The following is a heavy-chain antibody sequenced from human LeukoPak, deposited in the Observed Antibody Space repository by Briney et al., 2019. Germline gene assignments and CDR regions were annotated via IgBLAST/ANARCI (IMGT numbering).Heavy chain of an antibody. V-gene: IGHV4-4*09. CDR1: GDSITDNY. J-gene: IGHJ3*01. Sequence: SETLSLTCTVSGDSITDNYWNWIRQPPGKGLEWIGYIHSSGFSYYNPSLKSRVFMSLDTSKNQVSLRLTSVPAADTALFYCARGSNGFDVWGQGTLVTVS. CDR3: ARGSNGFDV. D-gene: IGHD1-26*01. CDR2: IHSSGFS.